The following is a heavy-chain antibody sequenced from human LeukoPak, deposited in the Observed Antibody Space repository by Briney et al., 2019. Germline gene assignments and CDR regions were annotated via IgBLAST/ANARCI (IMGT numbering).Heavy chain of an antibody. V-gene: IGHV1-18*01. CDR1: GYTFTNYG. J-gene: IGHJ3*02. D-gene: IGHD3-10*01. Sequence: ASVTVSCKASGYTFTNYGISWVRQAPGQGLEWMGWISAYNGHTNYAQKFQGRVTMTTDTSTTTAYMELSSLRSDDTAVYYCATGGAFDIWGQGTMVTVSS. CDR2: ISAYNGHT. CDR3: ATGGAFDI.